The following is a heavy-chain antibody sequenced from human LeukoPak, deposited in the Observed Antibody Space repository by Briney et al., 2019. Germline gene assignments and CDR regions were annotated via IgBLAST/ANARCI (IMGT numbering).Heavy chain of an antibody. CDR2: ISSRSTYI. CDR3: ARGGTGAFDY. CDR1: GFSFSDYY. D-gene: IGHD2-8*02. V-gene: IGHV3-11*06. J-gene: IGHJ4*02. Sequence: PGGSLRLACTASGFSFSDYYMSWIRQAPGKGLEWISYISSRSTYISDADSVKDRFTISRDNAKNLLFLQMNSLRVADTALYYCARGGTGAFDYWGQGILVTVSS.